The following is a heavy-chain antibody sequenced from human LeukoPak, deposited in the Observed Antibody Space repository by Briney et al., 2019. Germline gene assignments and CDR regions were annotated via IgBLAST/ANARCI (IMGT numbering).Heavy chain of an antibody. J-gene: IGHJ4*02. D-gene: IGHD3-22*01. V-gene: IGHV4-59*08. CDR2: IYYSGST. CDR1: GGSISSYY. CDR3: ARHSFKHYYDSSGPGDFDY. Sequence: SETLSLTCTVSGGSISSYYWSWIRQPPGKGLEWIGYIYYSGSTNYNPSLKSRVTISVDTSKNQFSLKLSSVTAADTAVYYCARHSFKHYYDSSGPGDFDYWGQGTLVTVSS.